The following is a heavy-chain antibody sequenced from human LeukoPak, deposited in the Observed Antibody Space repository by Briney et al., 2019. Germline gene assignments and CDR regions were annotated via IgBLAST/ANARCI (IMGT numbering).Heavy chain of an antibody. CDR1: GGSIRTAGYY. V-gene: IGHV4-31*03. CDR3: ARDAEYYYGSGSYSSGIDV. D-gene: IGHD3-10*01. Sequence: TSETLSLTCTVTGGSIRTAGYYWSWIRQHPGKGLEWIGYIYYSGSPYYNPSLKSRVTISVDMSKNHFSLNLSSVTAADTAVYYCARDAEYYYGSGSYSSGIDVWGQGTTVTVSS. J-gene: IGHJ6*02. CDR2: IYYSGSP.